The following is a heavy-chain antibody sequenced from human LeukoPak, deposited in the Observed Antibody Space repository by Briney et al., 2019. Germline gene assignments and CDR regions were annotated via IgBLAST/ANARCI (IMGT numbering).Heavy chain of an antibody. CDR1: GGSISLSRYS. J-gene: IGHJ4*02. V-gene: IGHV4-39*01. CDR2: IYYSGRT. Sequence: SETLSLTCTVSGGSISLSRYSWGWVRQPPAKGLEWIGWIYYSGRTCYHRSHTSRVPICVGTSMNQFSLKLSSVPAADTAVYYCARSSPAYSSGWYGWGQGTLVTVSS. D-gene: IGHD6-19*01. CDR3: ARSSPAYSSGWYG.